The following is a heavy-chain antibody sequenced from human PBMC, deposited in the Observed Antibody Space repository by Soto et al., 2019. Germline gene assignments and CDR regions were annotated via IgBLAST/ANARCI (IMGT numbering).Heavy chain of an antibody. Sequence: SETLSLTCTVSCGSISSGGYYRSWIRQHPGKGLEWIGYTYYSGSTYYNPSLKSRVTISVDTSKNQFSLKLSSVTAADTAVYYCARALGYCSSTSCYKGGYYFDYWGQGTLVTVSS. CDR3: ARALGYCSSTSCYKGGYYFDY. D-gene: IGHD2-2*02. CDR1: CGSISSGGYY. J-gene: IGHJ4*02. CDR2: TYYSGST. V-gene: IGHV4-31*03.